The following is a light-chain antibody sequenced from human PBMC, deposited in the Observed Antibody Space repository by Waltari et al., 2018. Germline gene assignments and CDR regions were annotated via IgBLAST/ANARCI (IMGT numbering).Light chain of an antibody. CDR2: DVT. J-gene: IGLJ1*01. Sequence: QSALTQPRSVSGSPGQSVTISCTGTSSDVGGYNYVSWYQQHPGKAPKLRIYDVTKRPSGVPDRFSGSKSGNTASLTISGLQAEDEADYSCCSYAGSYTFVFGTGTKVTVL. CDR1: SSDVGGYNY. V-gene: IGLV2-11*01. CDR3: CSYAGSYTFV.